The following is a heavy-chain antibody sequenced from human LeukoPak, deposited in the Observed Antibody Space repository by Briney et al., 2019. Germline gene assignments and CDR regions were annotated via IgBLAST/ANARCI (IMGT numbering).Heavy chain of an antibody. CDR3: AKDSGDYPHYHYGMDV. V-gene: IGHV3-23*01. J-gene: IGHJ6*02. Sequence: GGSLRLSCAASGFIFRFYAMSWVRQAPGKGLEWISRISKSGDSTYNADSVKGRVSISRDNSKNTLYLQMNSLRVDDAAVYFCAKDSGDYPHYHYGMDVWGQGTTVTVSS. D-gene: IGHD4-17*01. CDR1: GFIFRFYA. CDR2: ISKSGDST.